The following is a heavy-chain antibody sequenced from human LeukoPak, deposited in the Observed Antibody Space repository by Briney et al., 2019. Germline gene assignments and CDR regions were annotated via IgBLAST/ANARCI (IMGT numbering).Heavy chain of an antibody. CDR3: ARDPYNGAYSEGYYYYYMDV. D-gene: IGHD1-1*01. V-gene: IGHV3-7*01. J-gene: IGHJ6*03. CDR1: GFTFSNYW. Sequence: GGSLRLSCATSGFTFSNYWMSWVRQAPGKGLEWVANIKQDGSETYYVDSVKGRFTISRDNAQNSLYLQMNSLRVEDTAIYYCARDPYNGAYSEGYYYYYMDVWGKGTTVTVSS. CDR2: IKQDGSET.